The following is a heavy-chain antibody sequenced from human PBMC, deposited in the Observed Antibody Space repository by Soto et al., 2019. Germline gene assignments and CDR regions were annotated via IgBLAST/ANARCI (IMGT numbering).Heavy chain of an antibody. D-gene: IGHD6-13*01. J-gene: IGHJ6*02. CDR3: ARDSSSWYVEDYYYYGMDV. Sequence: SVKVSCKASGGTFSSYAISWVRQAPGQGLEWMGGIIPIFGTANYAQKFQGRVTITADESTSTAYMELSSLRSEDTAVYYCARDSSSWYVEDYYYYGMDVWGQGTTVTVSS. CDR2: IIPIFGTA. V-gene: IGHV1-69*13. CDR1: GGTFSSYA.